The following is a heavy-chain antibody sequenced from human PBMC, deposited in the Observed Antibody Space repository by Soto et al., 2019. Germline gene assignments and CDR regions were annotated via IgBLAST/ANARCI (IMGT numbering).Heavy chain of an antibody. J-gene: IGHJ2*01. D-gene: IGHD6-19*01. CDR3: AKNPGGFSSGWYVRSEDENWYFDL. CDR2: ISGSGART. V-gene: IGHV3-23*01. CDR1: GFTFSSYA. Sequence: EVQLLESGGGLVQPGGSLRLSCAASGFTFSSYAMSWVRQAPGKGLEWVSAISGSGARTYYADSGKGRFTISKDNSKNMQYLQLNSLRAEDTVVYYCAKNPGGFSSGWYVRSEDENWYFDLWGRGTLVTVSS.